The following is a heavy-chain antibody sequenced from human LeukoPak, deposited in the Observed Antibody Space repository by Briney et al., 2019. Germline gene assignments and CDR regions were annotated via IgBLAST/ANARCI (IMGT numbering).Heavy chain of an antibody. V-gene: IGHV1-24*01. J-gene: IGHJ5*02. CDR1: GYTLTELS. D-gene: IGHD3-10*01. Sequence: ASVKVSCKVSGYTLTELSMHWVRQAPGKGLEWMGGFDPEDGETIYAQKFQGRVTMTEDTSTDTAYMELSSLRSEDTAVYYCATGGSGPGWFDPWGQGTLVTVSS. CDR3: ATGGSGPGWFDP. CDR2: FDPEDGET.